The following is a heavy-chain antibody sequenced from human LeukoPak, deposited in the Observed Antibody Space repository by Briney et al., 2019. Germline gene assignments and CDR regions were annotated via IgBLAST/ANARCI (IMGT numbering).Heavy chain of an antibody. D-gene: IGHD6-13*01. J-gene: IGHJ4*02. CDR1: GGSVSSGSYY. CDR2: IYYSGST. Sequence: SETLSLTCTVSGGSVSSGSYYWSWIRQPPGKGVEWIGYIYYSGSTNYNPSLKSRVTISVDTSKNQFSLKLSSVTAADTAVYYCARGRGSSSWYYFDYWGQGTLVTVSS. V-gene: IGHV4-61*01. CDR3: ARGRGSSSWYYFDY.